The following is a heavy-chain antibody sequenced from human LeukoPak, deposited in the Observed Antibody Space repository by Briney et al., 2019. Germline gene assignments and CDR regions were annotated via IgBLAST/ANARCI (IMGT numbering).Heavy chain of an antibody. CDR1: GGSISSSSYY. CDR3: AREPNGFWSGPVAFDI. D-gene: IGHD3-3*01. V-gene: IGHV4-39*07. Sequence: SETLSLTCTVSGGSISSSSYYWGWIRQPPGKGLEWTGRIYTSGSTNYNPSLKSRVTMSVDTSKNQFSLKLSAVTAADTAVYYCAREPNGFWSGPVAFDIWGQGTMVTVSS. J-gene: IGHJ3*02. CDR2: IYTSGST.